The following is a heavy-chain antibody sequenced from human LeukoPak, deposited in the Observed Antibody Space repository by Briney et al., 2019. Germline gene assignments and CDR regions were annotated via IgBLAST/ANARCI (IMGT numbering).Heavy chain of an antibody. V-gene: IGHV3-23*01. D-gene: IGHD1-14*01. J-gene: IGHJ4*02. CDR3: AKNRVRFDY. CDR1: GFTFSSSP. CDR2: ISGSGGTT. Sequence: GGSLRLSCAASGFTFSSSPMSWVRQPPGKGLEWVSAISGSGGTTYYAASVKGRCTISRDNAKNTLYLQMNSLRAEDTAVYYCAKNRVRFDYWGQGTLVTVSS.